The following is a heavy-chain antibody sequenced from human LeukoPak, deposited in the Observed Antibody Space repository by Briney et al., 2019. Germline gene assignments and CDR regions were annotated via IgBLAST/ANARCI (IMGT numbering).Heavy chain of an antibody. D-gene: IGHD6-25*01. Sequence: ASVKVSCKASGYTFTSYGISWVRQAPGQGLEWMGWISAYNGSTNYAQKPQGRVTMTTDTSTSTAYMELRSLRSDDTAMYYYARTRQRGGYFGWFDPWGQGTLVTVSS. V-gene: IGHV1-18*01. CDR2: ISAYNGST. J-gene: IGHJ5*02. CDR1: GYTFTSYG. CDR3: ARTRQRGGYFGWFDP.